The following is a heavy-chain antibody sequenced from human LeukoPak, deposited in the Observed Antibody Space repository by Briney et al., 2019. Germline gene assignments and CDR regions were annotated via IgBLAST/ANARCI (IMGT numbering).Heavy chain of an antibody. D-gene: IGHD2-8*01. CDR3: ARIRTNDHGMDV. Sequence: SETLSLTCTVSGGSISSYYWSWIRQPPGKGLEWIGYIYYSGSTNYNPSLKSRVTISVDTSKNQFSLKLSSVTAADTAVYYCARIRTNDHGMDVWGQGTTVTVSS. V-gene: IGHV4-59*01. CDR1: GGSISSYY. J-gene: IGHJ6*02. CDR2: IYYSGST.